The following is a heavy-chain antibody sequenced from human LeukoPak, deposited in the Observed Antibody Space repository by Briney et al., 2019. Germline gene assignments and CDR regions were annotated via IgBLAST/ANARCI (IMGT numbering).Heavy chain of an antibody. D-gene: IGHD5-12*01. V-gene: IGHV3-23*01. CDR3: AKRGGGYDFDLDY. CDR2: ISGSGGST. CDR1: GFTFSSYA. J-gene: IGHJ4*02. Sequence: GGTLRPSCAASGFTFSSYAMSWVRQAPGKGLEWVSAISGSGGSTYYADSVRGRFTISRDNSKNTLYLQMNSLRAEDTAVYYCAKRGGGYDFDLDYWGQGTLVTVSS.